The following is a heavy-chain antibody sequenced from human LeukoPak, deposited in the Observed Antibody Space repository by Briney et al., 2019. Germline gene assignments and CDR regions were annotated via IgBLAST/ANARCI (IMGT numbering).Heavy chain of an antibody. Sequence: SETLSLTCTVSGGSISSYYWSWIRQPPGKGLEWIGYIYYSGSTNYNPSLKSRVTISVDTSKNQFSLKLSSVTAADTAVYYCARGGRDDILTGYTPLDYWGQGTLVTVSS. V-gene: IGHV4-59*01. CDR2: IYYSGST. J-gene: IGHJ4*02. CDR3: ARGGRDDILTGYTPLDY. D-gene: IGHD3-9*01. CDR1: GGSISSYY.